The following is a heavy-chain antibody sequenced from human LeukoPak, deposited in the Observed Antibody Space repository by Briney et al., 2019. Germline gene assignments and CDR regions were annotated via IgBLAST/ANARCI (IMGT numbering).Heavy chain of an antibody. CDR2: INPNSGAT. V-gene: IGHV1-2*02. CDR3: ARVRKSYDILTGGFDY. CDR1: GYTFTAYY. J-gene: IGHJ4*02. D-gene: IGHD3-9*01. Sequence: ASVKVSCKASGYTFTAYYLHWVRQAPGQGLEYMGWINPNSGATTYAQKFQGRVTMTRDTSISTAYMEMTSLKSDDTAVYYCARVRKSYDILTGGFDYWGEGTLVIVSS.